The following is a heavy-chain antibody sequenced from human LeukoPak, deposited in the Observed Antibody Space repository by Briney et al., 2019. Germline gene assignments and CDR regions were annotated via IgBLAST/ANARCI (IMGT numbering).Heavy chain of an antibody. Sequence: GGSLRLSCAASGFTFSSYWMSWVRQAPGKGLEWVATIKQDGSQKYYVDSVKGRFTISRDNAKSSLYLQMNALRAEDTAVYASPPLGYCDSTSCQFDYWGQGTLVTVSS. D-gene: IGHD2-2*03. CDR1: GFTFSSYW. CDR3: PPLGYCDSTSCQFDY. V-gene: IGHV3-7*01. J-gene: IGHJ4*02. CDR2: IKQDGSQK.